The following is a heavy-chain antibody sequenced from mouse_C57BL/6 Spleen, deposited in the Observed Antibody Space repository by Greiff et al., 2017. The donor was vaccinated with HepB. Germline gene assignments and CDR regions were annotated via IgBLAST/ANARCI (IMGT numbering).Heavy chain of an antibody. J-gene: IGHJ4*01. CDR1: GYTFTSYW. V-gene: IGHV1-50*01. CDR3: AGGRDAMDY. CDR2: IDPSDSYT. Sequence: QVQLQQSGAELVKPGASVKLSCKASGYTFTSYWMQWVKQRPGQGLEWIGEIDPSDSYTNYNQKFKGKATLTVDTSSSTAYMQLSSLTSEDAAVYYCAGGRDAMDYWGQGTSVTVSS. D-gene: IGHD1-1*02.